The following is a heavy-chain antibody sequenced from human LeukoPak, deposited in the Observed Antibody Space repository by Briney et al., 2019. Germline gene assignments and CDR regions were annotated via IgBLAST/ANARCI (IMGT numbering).Heavy chain of an antibody. CDR1: GFIFSNYW. D-gene: IGHD3-10*01. V-gene: IGHV3-7*04. CDR2: IKEDGSDK. Sequence: GGSLRLSCSASGFIFSNYWMTWVRQAPGKGLEWAASIKEDGSDKYYVESVKGRFTISRENARNSLYLQMNSLRAEDTAVYYCARVLWFGGIYYFDYWGQGTLVTVSS. CDR3: ARVLWFGGIYYFDY. J-gene: IGHJ4*02.